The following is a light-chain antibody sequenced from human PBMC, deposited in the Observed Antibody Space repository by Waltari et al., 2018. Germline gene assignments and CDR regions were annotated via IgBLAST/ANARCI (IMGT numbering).Light chain of an antibody. Sequence: DIVMTQSPLSLPFTPGEPASISCRSSQSLLHSNGYKYLDWYLQKPGQSPQLLIYLGSNRASGVPDRFSGSGSGTDFTLKISRVEAEDVGVYYCMQALQTPWTFGQGTKVEIK. CDR1: QSLLHSNGYKY. V-gene: IGKV2-28*01. J-gene: IGKJ1*01. CDR2: LGS. CDR3: MQALQTPWT.